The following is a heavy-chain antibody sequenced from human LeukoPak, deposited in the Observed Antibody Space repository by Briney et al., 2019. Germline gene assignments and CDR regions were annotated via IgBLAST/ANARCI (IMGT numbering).Heavy chain of an antibody. J-gene: IGHJ4*02. CDR1: GGSISSGGYY. V-gene: IGHV4-30-2*01. CDR3: ARSRPYNWNYDEPFDY. Sequence: KPSETLSLTCTVSGGSISSGGYYWSWIRQPPGKGLEWIGYIYRSGSTYYNPSLKSRVTISVDRSKNQFSLKLSSVTAADTAVYYCARSRPYNWNYDEPFDYWGQGTLVTVSS. CDR2: IYRSGST. D-gene: IGHD1-7*01.